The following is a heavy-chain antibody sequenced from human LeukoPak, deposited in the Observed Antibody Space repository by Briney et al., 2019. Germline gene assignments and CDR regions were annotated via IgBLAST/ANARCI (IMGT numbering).Heavy chain of an antibody. CDR3: AKGVTVVRGLIILPYFDY. CDR2: ISGCGGST. V-gene: IGHV3-23*01. D-gene: IGHD3-10*01. CDR1: GFTFSSYA. Sequence: GGSLRLSCAASGFTFSSYAMSWVRQAPGKGLEWVSAISGCGGSTYYADSVKGRFTISRDNSKNTLYLQMNSLRAEDTAVYYCAKGVTVVRGLIILPYFDYWGQGTLVTVSS. J-gene: IGHJ4*02.